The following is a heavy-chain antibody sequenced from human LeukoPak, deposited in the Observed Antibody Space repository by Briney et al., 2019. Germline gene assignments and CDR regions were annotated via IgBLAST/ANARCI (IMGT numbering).Heavy chain of an antibody. D-gene: IGHD2-8*02. CDR1: GGSFSGYY. CDR2: INHSGST. CDR3: ARGVQDIVLWVPRPKSYYMDV. J-gene: IGHJ6*03. Sequence: SETLSLTCAVYGGSFSGYYWSWIRQPPGKGLERIGEINHSGSTNYNPSLKSRVTISVDTSKNQFSLKLSSVTAADTAVYYCARGVQDIVLWVPRPKSYYMDVWGKGTTVTVSS. V-gene: IGHV4-34*01.